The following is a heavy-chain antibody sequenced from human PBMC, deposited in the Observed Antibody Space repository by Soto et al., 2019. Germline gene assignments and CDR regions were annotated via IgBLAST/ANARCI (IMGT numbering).Heavy chain of an antibody. V-gene: IGHV3-23*01. J-gene: IGHJ6*02. CDR3: ARSSDGFYYYAGMDV. CDR1: GFTFNSYA. Sequence: PGGSLRLSSAASGFTFNSYAMTWVRQAPGKGLEWVSGISGSGGGTYYADSVKGRFTISRDNSKTTLYLQMDSLRAEDTALYYCARSSDGFYYYAGMDVWGQGTTVTVSS. CDR2: ISGSGGGT.